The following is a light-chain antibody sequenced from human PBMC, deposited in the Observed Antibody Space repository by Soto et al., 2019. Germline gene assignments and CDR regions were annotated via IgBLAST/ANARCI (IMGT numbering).Light chain of an antibody. CDR3: MQTIQLRT. V-gene: IGKV4-1*01. Sequence: DIVMTQSPDSLAVSLGERATINCKSSQSVLYSSNNKNYLAWYQQKPGQPPKLLIYWASTRESGVPDRFSGSGSGTDFTLTISSLQAEDVAVYYCMQTIQLRTFGQGTKVEIK. CDR1: QSVLYSSNNKNY. CDR2: WAS. J-gene: IGKJ1*01.